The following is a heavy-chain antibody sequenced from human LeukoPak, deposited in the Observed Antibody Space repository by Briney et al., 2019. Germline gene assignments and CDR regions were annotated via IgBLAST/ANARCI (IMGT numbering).Heavy chain of an antibody. CDR2: IYYSGST. CDR1: GGSISSYY. J-gene: IGHJ6*03. D-gene: IGHD3-10*01. CDR3: ARTAFWSGRNYMDV. V-gene: IGHV4-59*01. Sequence: PSETLSLTCTVSGGSISSYYWSWIRQPPGKGLEWIGYIYYSGSTNYNPSLKSRVTISVDTSKNQFSLSLSSVTAADTAVYYCARTAFWSGRNYMDVWGKGTTVTISS.